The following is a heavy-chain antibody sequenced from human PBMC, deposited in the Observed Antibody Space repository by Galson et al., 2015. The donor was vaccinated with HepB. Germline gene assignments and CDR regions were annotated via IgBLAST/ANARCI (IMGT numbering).Heavy chain of an antibody. CDR1: GFPFGAYA. J-gene: IGHJ5*02. D-gene: IGHD6-19*01. CDR2: INGGNGNT. CDR3: ARFWWGFDRSDWSNWFDP. V-gene: IGHV1-3*01. Sequence: SVKVSCKASGFPFGAYAMNWVRQAPGQGLEWMGWINGGNGNTHYSQKFQGRVTITGDTSASTAYMELSGLRSEDTAVYFCARFWWGFDRSDWSNWFDPWGQGTLVTVSS.